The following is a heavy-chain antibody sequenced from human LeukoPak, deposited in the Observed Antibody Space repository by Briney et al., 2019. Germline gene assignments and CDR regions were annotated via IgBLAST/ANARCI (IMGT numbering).Heavy chain of an antibody. CDR1: GLIFNNYG. V-gene: IGHV3-23*01. D-gene: IGHD3-22*01. CDR2: ISNDGGGT. Sequence: SGGSLRLSCAASGLIFNNYGLVWVRQAPGKGLEWVSAISNDGGGTTYADFVQGRFSVSRDNSKNTLFLQMNSLRAEDTALYYCAKGSSGYFFDLWGQGTLVTVSS. J-gene: IGHJ4*02. CDR3: AKGSSGYFFDL.